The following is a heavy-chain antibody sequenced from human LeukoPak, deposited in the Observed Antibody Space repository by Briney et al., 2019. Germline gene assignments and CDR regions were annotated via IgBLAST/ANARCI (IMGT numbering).Heavy chain of an antibody. CDR2: INHSGST. Sequence: SETLSLTCAVYGGSFSGYYWSWIRQPPGKGLEWIGEINHSGSTNYNPSLKSRVTISVDTSKNQFSLKLSSVTAADTAVYYCARGLPPPGACSNCEYYYHYMDVWGKGTTVTVSS. V-gene: IGHV4-34*01. J-gene: IGHJ6*03. D-gene: IGHD4-11*01. CDR1: GGSFSGYY. CDR3: ARGLPPPGACSNCEYYYHYMDV.